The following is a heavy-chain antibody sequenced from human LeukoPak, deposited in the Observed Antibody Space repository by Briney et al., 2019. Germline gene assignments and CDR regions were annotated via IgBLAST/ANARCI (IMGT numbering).Heavy chain of an antibody. D-gene: IGHD3-16*01. Sequence: SETLSLTCTVSGGSISGYYWSWIRQPPGKGLEWIGYIYYSGSTNYNPSLKSRVTISVDTSKNQFSLKLSSVTAADTAVYYCARIDYYDGYDYWGQGTLVTVSS. CDR2: IYYSGST. V-gene: IGHV4-59*12. J-gene: IGHJ4*02. CDR1: GGSISGYY. CDR3: ARIDYYDGYDY.